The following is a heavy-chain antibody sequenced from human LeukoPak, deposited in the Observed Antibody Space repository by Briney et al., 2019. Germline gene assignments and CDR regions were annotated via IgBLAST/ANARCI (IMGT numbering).Heavy chain of an antibody. Sequence: GGSLRLSCVGSGFTFSRYWLNWVRQAPGKGLEWVSAIRDSGSSTHYADSVKGRFTTSRDNSKNTLFLQMNSLRAEDTAIYYCAKYGPQDSGSSHFDYWGQGALVTVSS. J-gene: IGHJ4*02. CDR1: GFTFSRYW. CDR3: AKYGPQDSGSSHFDY. V-gene: IGHV3-23*01. CDR2: IRDSGSST. D-gene: IGHD1-26*01.